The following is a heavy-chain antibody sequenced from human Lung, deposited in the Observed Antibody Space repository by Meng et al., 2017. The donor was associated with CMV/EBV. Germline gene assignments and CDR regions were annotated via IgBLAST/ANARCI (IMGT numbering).Heavy chain of an antibody. J-gene: IGHJ6*02. D-gene: IGHD3-10*01. CDR3: AKGIKKGSGSYYPYGMDV. CDR2: ISGSGGST. Sequence: GGSLRLXCAASGFTFSSYAMSWVRQAPGKGLEWVSAISGSGGSTYYADSVKGRFTISRDNSKNTLYLQMNSLRAEDTAVYYCAKGIKKGSGSYYPYGMDVWGQGTXVTLSS. CDR1: GFTFSSYA. V-gene: IGHV3-23*01.